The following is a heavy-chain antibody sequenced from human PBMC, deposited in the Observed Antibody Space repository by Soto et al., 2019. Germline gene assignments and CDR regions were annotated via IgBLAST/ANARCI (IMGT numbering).Heavy chain of an antibody. V-gene: IGHV1-18*01. J-gene: IGHJ5*02. CDR1: RYTFSNYG. Sequence: QVQLVQSGGEAKRPGASVKVSCKTSRYTFSNYGITRVPQAPGQPLEWLGWISLYSDGTNYAQKLQGRVSMTTDTSTTTAYMELRSLRSDDTAVYYCARVVPGAEAWFGPWGQGTLVTVSS. D-gene: IGHD2-2*01. CDR3: ARVVPGAEAWFGP. CDR2: ISLYSDGT.